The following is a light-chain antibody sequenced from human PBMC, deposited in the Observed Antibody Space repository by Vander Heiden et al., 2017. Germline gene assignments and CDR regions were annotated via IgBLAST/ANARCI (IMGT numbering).Light chain of an antibody. CDR3: QQYFTSPWT. Sequence: DIVMAQLPESLSVSLGVRSIISCKSSRSLLYTSNNKNYLAWYQQKPGRPPQLLIYWASTRESGDTDRFSGSGSGTDFTLTISSLQAEDVAVYFCQQYFTSPWTFGQGTYVE. V-gene: IGKV4-1*01. J-gene: IGKJ1*01. CDR2: WAS. CDR1: RSLLYTSNNKNY.